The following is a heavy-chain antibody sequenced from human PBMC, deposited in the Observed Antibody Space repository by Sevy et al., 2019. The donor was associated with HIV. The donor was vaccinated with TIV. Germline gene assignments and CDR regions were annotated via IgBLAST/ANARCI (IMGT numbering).Heavy chain of an antibody. D-gene: IGHD6-19*01. Sequence: GGSLRLSCAASGFSISGYGMHWVRQAPGKGLEWVAVIWYDGTNREYADSVKGRFTISRDNSKNTLYLQMNSLRVEDTAVYYCSREDIRVAGIGHYFHSWGQGTLVTVSS. CDR3: SREDIRVAGIGHYFHS. CDR2: IWYDGTNR. CDR1: GFSISGYG. V-gene: IGHV3-33*01. J-gene: IGHJ4*02.